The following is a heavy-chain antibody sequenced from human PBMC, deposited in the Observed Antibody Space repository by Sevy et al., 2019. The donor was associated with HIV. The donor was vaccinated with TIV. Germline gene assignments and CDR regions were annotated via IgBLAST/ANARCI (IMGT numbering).Heavy chain of an antibody. J-gene: IGHJ4*02. CDR2: ISGTGSTI. CDR1: GVTSSTYE. V-gene: IGHV3-48*03. D-gene: IGHD6-13*01. Sequence: GGSLRLSCAASGVTSSTYEMNWVRQAPGKGLEWVSYISGTGSTIYYADSVKGRFTISRDNTKNSLYLQMNSLRAEDTAVYYCAGTTAYSNTRLDYWGPGTLVTVSS. CDR3: AGTTAYSNTRLDY.